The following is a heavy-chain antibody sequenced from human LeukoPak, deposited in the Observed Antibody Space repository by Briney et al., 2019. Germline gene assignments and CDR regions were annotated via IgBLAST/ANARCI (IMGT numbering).Heavy chain of an antibody. V-gene: IGHV3-48*04. D-gene: IGHD3-22*01. CDR1: GLTFSPYG. Sequence: GGSLRLSCAASGLTFSPYGMNWVRQAPVKGLEWLSYIAGSSSTIYYADSVKGRFTISRDNAKNSVYLQMNSLRAEDTAVYYCASSNGYLDHWGQGSLVTVSS. CDR3: ASSNGYLDH. CDR2: IAGSSSTI. J-gene: IGHJ4*02.